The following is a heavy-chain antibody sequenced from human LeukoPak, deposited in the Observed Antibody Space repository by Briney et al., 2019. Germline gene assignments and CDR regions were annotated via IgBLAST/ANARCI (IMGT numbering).Heavy chain of an antibody. CDR1: GGTFSSYA. Sequence: ASVKVSCKASGGTFSSYAISWVRQAPGQGLEWMGGIIPIFGTANYAQKFQGRVTITTDESTSTAYMELSSLRSEDTAVYYCARDYLGMSSSSWYRYFDYWGQGTLVTVS. J-gene: IGHJ4*02. V-gene: IGHV1-69*05. CDR2: IIPIFGTA. CDR3: ARDYLGMSSSSWYRYFDY. D-gene: IGHD6-13*01.